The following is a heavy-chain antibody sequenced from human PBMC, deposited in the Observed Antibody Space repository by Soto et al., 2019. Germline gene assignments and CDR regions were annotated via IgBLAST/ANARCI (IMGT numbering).Heavy chain of an antibody. V-gene: IGHV4-39*01. Sequence: QLQLQESGPGLVKPSETLSLTCTVSGGSISSSSYYWGWIRQPPGKGLEWLGSIYYSGSTYYNPSLKSRATISVDTSKNQFSLKLSSVTAADTAVYYCARSSYDFWSGYPQGGFDYWGQGTLVTVSS. D-gene: IGHD3-3*01. CDR2: IYYSGST. J-gene: IGHJ4*02. CDR3: ARSSYDFWSGYPQGGFDY. CDR1: GGSISSSSYY.